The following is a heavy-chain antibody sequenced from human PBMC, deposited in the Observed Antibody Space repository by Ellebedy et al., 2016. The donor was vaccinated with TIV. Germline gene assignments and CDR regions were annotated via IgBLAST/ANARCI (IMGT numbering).Heavy chain of an antibody. CDR1: GLTFSIYA. CDR3: ARDPVGVGPAFDV. J-gene: IGHJ3*01. D-gene: IGHD4-23*01. CDR2: ISGSCDST. V-gene: IGHV3-23*01. Sequence: PGGSLRLSCVASGLTFSIYAMNRVRRAPGKGLEWVSVISGSCDSTYYADPVKGRFTISRDNSKDTLYLQSNSRRAEDTAIYYCARDPVGVGPAFDVWGQGTMVTVSS.